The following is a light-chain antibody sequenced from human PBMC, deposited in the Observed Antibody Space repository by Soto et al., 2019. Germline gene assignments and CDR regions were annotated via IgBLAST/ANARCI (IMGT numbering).Light chain of an antibody. CDR2: AAS. CDR1: GSISSY. J-gene: IGKJ5*01. V-gene: IGKV1-39*01. CDR3: QQSYSTPIT. Sequence: DIQMTQSPSSVSPSVGDSVTMTSRARGSISSYLNWYQQKPGKAPKLLIYAASSLQSGVPSRFSGSGSGTDFTLTISSLQPEDFATYYCQQSYSTPITFGQGTRLEIK.